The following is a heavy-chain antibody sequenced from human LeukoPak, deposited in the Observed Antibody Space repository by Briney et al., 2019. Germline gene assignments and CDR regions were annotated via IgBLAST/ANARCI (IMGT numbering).Heavy chain of an antibody. D-gene: IGHD3-10*01. Sequence: GGSLRLSCAASGFTFSSYSMNWVRQAPGKGLEWISYINIGSNSIYYADSVKGRFTISRDNAKNSLYLQMNSLRAEDTAVYYCARDQYGSGSNDYWGQGTLVTVSS. J-gene: IGHJ4*02. V-gene: IGHV3-21*05. CDR3: ARDQYGSGSNDY. CDR2: INIGSNSI. CDR1: GFTFSSYS.